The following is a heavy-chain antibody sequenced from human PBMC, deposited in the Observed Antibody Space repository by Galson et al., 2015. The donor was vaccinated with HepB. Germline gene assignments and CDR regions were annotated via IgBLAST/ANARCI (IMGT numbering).Heavy chain of an antibody. V-gene: IGHV1-69*13. Sequence: SVKVSCKASGGTFSSYAISWVRQAPGQGLEWMGGIIPIFGTANYAQKFQGRVTITADESTSTAYMELSSLRSEDTAVYYCARVGVTGTTVDYWGQGTLVTVSS. D-gene: IGHD1-7*01. CDR3: ARVGVTGTTVDY. J-gene: IGHJ4*02. CDR2: IIPIFGTA. CDR1: GGTFSSYA.